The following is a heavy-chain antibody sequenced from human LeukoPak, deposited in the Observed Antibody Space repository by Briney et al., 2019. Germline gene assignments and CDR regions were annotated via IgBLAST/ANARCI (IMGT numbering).Heavy chain of an antibody. CDR2: ISAYNGNT. V-gene: IGHV1-18*01. D-gene: IGHD3-22*01. Sequence: ASVKVSCKASGYTFTSYGISWVRQAPGQGLEWMGWISAYNGNTNYAQKFQGRVTMTRDMSTSTVYMELSSLRSEDTAVYYCAREGSDSYYYDSSGYYGYWGQGTLVTVSS. CDR1: GYTFTSYG. CDR3: AREGSDSYYYDSSGYYGY. J-gene: IGHJ4*02.